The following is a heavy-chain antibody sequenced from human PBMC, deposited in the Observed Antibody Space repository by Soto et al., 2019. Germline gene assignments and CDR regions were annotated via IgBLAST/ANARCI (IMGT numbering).Heavy chain of an antibody. J-gene: IGHJ3*02. CDR1: GFTFSSYS. Sequence: PGGSLRLSCAASGFTFSSYSMNWVRQAPGKGLEWVSYISSSSTIYYADSVKGRFTISRDNAKNSLYLQMNSLRAEDTAVYYCARDREVHSVVVPAAIFPHAFDIWGQGTMVTVSS. CDR2: ISSSSTI. D-gene: IGHD2-2*01. CDR3: ARDREVHSVVVPAAIFPHAFDI. V-gene: IGHV3-48*01.